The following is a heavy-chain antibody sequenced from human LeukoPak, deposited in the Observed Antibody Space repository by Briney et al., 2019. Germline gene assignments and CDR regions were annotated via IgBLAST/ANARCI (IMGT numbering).Heavy chain of an antibody. CDR1: GFIFRSNW. CDR3: ARVSGSLYYFDY. J-gene: IGHJ4*02. Sequence: TGGSLRLSCAASGFIFRSNWMHWVRQAPGKGLVWVSRINEDGSTTNHADSVKGRFTISRDNSKNTLYLQMNSLRAEDTAVYYCARVSGSLYYFDYWGQGTLVTVSS. D-gene: IGHD1-26*01. V-gene: IGHV3-74*01. CDR2: INEDGSTT.